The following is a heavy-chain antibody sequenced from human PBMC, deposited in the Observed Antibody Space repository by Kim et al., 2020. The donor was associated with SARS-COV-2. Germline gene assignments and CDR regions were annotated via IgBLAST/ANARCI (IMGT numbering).Heavy chain of an antibody. V-gene: IGHV1-58*02. CDR3: AAKYYYDSSGYEN. CDR1: GFTFTSSA. Sequence: SVKVSCKASGFTFTSSAMQWVRQARGQRLEWIGWIVVGSGNTNYAQKFQERVTITRDMSTSTAYMELSSLRSEDTAVYYWAAKYYYDSSGYENWGQGTLVTVSS. CDR2: IVVGSGNT. D-gene: IGHD3-22*01. J-gene: IGHJ4*02.